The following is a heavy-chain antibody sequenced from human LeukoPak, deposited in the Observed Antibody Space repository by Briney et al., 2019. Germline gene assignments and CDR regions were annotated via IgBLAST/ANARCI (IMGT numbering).Heavy chain of an antibody. CDR3: ARGNWNAFDY. V-gene: IGHV3-7*04. CDR2: IKEDGSEK. D-gene: IGHD1-1*01. Sequence: GGSLRLSCAASGFSFSRYWINWVRQAPEKWLEWVANIKEDGSEKNYVDSVKGRFRISRDNTNNSVSLQMSSLRDEDTAIYYCARGNWNAFDYWGQGIQVSVSS. J-gene: IGHJ4*02. CDR1: GFSFSRYW.